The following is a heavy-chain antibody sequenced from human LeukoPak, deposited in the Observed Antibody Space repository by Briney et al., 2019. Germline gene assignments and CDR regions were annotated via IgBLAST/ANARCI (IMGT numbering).Heavy chain of an antibody. CDR2: TRNEANIYTT. V-gene: IGHV3-72*01. CDR1: GFIFSDHY. Sequence: PGGSLRLPCAASGFIFSDHYMDWVRQAPGEGLEWVGRTRNEANIYTTKYAASVKGRFTISRDDSKNSLYLQMNSLKTEDTAVYYCASPVGATTVRAFDIWGQGTMVTVSS. D-gene: IGHD1-26*01. J-gene: IGHJ3*02. CDR3: ASPVGATTVRAFDI.